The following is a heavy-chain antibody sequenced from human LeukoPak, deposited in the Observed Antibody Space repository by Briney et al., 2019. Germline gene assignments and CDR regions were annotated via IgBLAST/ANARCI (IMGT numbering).Heavy chain of an antibody. CDR2: IWYDGSNK. CDR3: SRLPAAYVYYFDY. CDR1: GFSFNKYA. J-gene: IGHJ4*02. Sequence: PGGSLRLSCVASGFSFNKYAMDWVRQAPGKGLEWVAVIWYDGSNKYYSDSVKGRFTISRDNSKNTLYLQMNSLRAEDTAVYYCSRLPAAYVYYFDYWGQGTLVTVSS. D-gene: IGHD2-2*01. V-gene: IGHV3-33*08.